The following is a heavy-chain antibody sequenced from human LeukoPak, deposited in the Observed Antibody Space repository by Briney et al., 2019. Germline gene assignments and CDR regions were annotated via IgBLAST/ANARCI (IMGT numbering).Heavy chain of an antibody. CDR3: AKSMVRGVILPNWFDP. CDR2: ISWNSGSI. D-gene: IGHD3-10*01. V-gene: IGHV3-9*01. CDR1: GFTFDDYA. Sequence: GRSLRLSCAASGFTFDDYAMRWVRQAPGKGLEWVSGISWNSGSICYADSVKGRFTISRDNAKNSLYLQMNSLRAEDTALYYCAKSMVRGVILPNWFDPWGQGTLVTVSS. J-gene: IGHJ5*02.